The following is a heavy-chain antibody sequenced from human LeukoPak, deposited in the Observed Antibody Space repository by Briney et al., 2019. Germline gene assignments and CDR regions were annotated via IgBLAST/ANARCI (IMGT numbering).Heavy chain of an antibody. J-gene: IGHJ4*02. D-gene: IGHD4-23*01. CDR2: ISYDGSKN. Sequence: GRSLRLSCAASGFTFSNYGMHWVRQAPGKGLEWVAVISYDGSKNYYADSVRGRFTISRDNSRNALYLQLSRLRVDDTAFYYCPKPLLTPGNWGPGTLVTVSS. CDR1: GFTFSNYG. V-gene: IGHV3-30*18. CDR3: PKPLLTPGN.